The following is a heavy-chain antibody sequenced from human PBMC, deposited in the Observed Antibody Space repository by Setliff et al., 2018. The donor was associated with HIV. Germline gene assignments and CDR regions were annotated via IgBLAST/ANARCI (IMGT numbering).Heavy chain of an antibody. CDR2: ISGSAGST. V-gene: IGHV3-23*01. J-gene: IGHJ4*02. CDR1: GFTFSSYA. CDR3: TKDHLSGWASDC. D-gene: IGHD6-19*01. Sequence: PGGSLRLSCAASGFTFSSYAMSWVRQAPGKGLDWVSAISGSAGSTYYADSVKGRFTISRDNAKNSVYPQMNSLRVEDTAMYYCTKDHLSGWASDCWGQGTLVTVSS.